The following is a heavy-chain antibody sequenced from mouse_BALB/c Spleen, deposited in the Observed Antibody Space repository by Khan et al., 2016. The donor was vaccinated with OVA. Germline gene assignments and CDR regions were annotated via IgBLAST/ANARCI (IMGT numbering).Heavy chain of an antibody. CDR3: ERGSGNSRFAY. Sequence: QVRLQQSGAELVRPGVSVKISCKGSGYTFTDFAMHWVKQSHAKSLEWIGVISTYYGDASYNQKFKGKATVTVDKSSSTAYMELARLTSEDSAIDYSERGSGNSRFAYWGQGTLVTVSA. CDR1: GYTFTDFA. J-gene: IGHJ3*01. CDR2: ISTYYGDA. V-gene: IGHV1S137*01. D-gene: IGHD1-3*01.